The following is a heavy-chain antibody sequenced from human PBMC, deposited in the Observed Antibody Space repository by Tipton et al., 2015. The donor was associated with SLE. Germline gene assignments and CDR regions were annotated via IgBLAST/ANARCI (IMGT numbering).Heavy chain of an antibody. CDR3: TRGRWSHDAFDT. J-gene: IGHJ3*02. CDR2: IRSKYYGATT. V-gene: IGHV3-49*04. CDR1: GFTFDDYA. Sequence: SLRLSCTASGFTFDDYAMSWVRQAPGKGLGWVSVIRSKYYGATTENAASVEGRFTISRDDSKSIVYLQMNSLKIEDTAVYYCTRGRWSHDAFDTWGQGTMVTVSS. D-gene: IGHD1-26*01.